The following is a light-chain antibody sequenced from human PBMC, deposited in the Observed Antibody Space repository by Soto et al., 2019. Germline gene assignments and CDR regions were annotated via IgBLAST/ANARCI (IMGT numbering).Light chain of an antibody. CDR1: QSISSY. Sequence: DIQMTQSPSSLSASVGDRVTITCRASQSISSYLNWYQQKPGKAPKLLIYAASSLQSGVPSRFSGSGSGTDFTLTISSLQPEDFATYYCQHSYSTPVRFTFGPGTKVDIK. J-gene: IGKJ3*01. V-gene: IGKV1-39*01. CDR2: AAS. CDR3: QHSYSTPVRFT.